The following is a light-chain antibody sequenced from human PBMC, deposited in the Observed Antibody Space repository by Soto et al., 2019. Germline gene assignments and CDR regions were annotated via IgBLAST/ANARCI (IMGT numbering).Light chain of an antibody. J-gene: IGKJ5*01. CDR3: QQYNNWPPIT. CDR1: QSVSTK. V-gene: IGKV3-15*01. CDR2: DAS. Sequence: EVVLTQSPATLSVSPGQSSTLSCRASQSVSTKLAWYQQKPGQAPRLLIYDASTRATDIPVRFSGSGSGTEFTLSITSLQSEDFAVYYCQQYNNWPPITFGQGTRREIK.